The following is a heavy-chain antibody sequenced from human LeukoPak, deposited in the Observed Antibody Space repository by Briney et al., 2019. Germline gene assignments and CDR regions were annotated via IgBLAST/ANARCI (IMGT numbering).Heavy chain of an antibody. CDR1: GYTFTGYY. V-gene: IGHV1-2*02. J-gene: IGHJ6*02. Sequence: ASVKVSCKASGYTFTGYYMHWVRQAPGQGLEGVGWINPNSGGTNYAQKFQGRVTMTRDTSISTAYMELSRLRSDDTAVYYCASGREYCSSTSCYANYYYGMDVWGQGTTVTVSS. CDR2: INPNSGGT. D-gene: IGHD2-2*01. CDR3: ASGREYCSSTSCYANYYYGMDV.